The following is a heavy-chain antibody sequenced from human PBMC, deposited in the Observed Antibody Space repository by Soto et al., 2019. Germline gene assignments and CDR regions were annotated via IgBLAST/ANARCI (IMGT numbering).Heavy chain of an antibody. CDR1: GFTFSNYG. V-gene: IGHV3-33*01. J-gene: IGHJ4*02. Sequence: GGSLRLSCATSGFTFSNYGIHWVRQAPGKGLEWVAVKWFFASGGNEYYADSVKGRFAISRDDSKNTLYLQMNNLRVEDTAVYYCEDGGEWAFNFDYWGQGTLVTVSS. CDR2: KWFFASGGNE. CDR3: EDGGEWAFNFDY. D-gene: IGHD3-10*01.